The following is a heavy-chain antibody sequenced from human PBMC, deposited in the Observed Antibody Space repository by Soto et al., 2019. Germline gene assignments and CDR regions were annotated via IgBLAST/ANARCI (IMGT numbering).Heavy chain of an antibody. Sequence: EVQLVESGGGLVKPGGSLRLSCAASGFTFNRYSMNWVRQAPGKGLEWVSSVTSSSSSMLYADSVKGRFTISRDDAKDSLFLQMNSLRAEDTAVYYCANLWGDGYNLGQDYNGMDVWGQGTTVIVSS. CDR3: ANLWGDGYNLGQDYNGMDV. CDR1: GFTFNRYS. V-gene: IGHV3-21*02. D-gene: IGHD5-12*01. J-gene: IGHJ6*02. CDR2: VTSSSSSM.